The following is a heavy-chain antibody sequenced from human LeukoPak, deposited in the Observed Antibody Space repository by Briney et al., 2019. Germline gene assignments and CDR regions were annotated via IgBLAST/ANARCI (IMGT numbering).Heavy chain of an antibody. CDR3: ARRVDTAMALDY. J-gene: IGHJ4*02. D-gene: IGHD5-18*01. CDR2: VNWNGGST. V-gene: IGHV3-20*04. CDR1: GFTFDDYG. Sequence: GGSLRLSCAASGFTFDDYGISWVRQAPGKGLEWVSGVNWNGGSTGYADSIKGRFTISRDNAKNSLYLRMNSLRAEDTALYYCARRVDTAMALDYWGQGTLVTVSS.